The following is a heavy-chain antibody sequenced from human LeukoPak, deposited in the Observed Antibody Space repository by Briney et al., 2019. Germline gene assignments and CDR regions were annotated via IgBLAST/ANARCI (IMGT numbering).Heavy chain of an antibody. D-gene: IGHD4-17*01. V-gene: IGHV3-30*02. CDR2: IRYDGSNK. CDR1: GFTFSSYG. J-gene: IGHJ4*02. Sequence: GGSLRLSCAAAGFTFSSYGMHWVRQAPGKGLEWVAFIRYDGSNKYYADSVKGRFTISRDNSKNTLYLQMNSLRAEDTAVYYCAKDGDAVTTSYFDYWGQGTLVTVSS. CDR3: AKDGDAVTTSYFDY.